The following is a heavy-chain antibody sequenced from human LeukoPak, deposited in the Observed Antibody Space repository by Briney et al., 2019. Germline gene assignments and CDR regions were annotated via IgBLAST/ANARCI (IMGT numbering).Heavy chain of an antibody. Sequence: GASVKVSCKASGYTFTGYYMHWVRQAPGQGLEWMGWINPNSGGTNYAQKFQGRVTMTRDTSISTAYMELSRLRSDDTAVYYCARQYPRPQYYYDSSGYYYSWFDPWGQGTLVTVSS. J-gene: IGHJ5*02. CDR1: GYTFTGYY. V-gene: IGHV1-2*02. D-gene: IGHD3-22*01. CDR3: ARQYPRPQYYYDSSGYYYSWFDP. CDR2: INPNSGGT.